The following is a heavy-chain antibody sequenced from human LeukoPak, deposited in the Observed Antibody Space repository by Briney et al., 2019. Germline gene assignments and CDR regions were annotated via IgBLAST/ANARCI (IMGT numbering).Heavy chain of an antibody. Sequence: PGGSLRLSCAASGFTFSSYSMNWVRQAPGKGLEWVSSISSSSSYIYYADSVKGRFTISRDNAKNSLYLQMNSLRAEDTAVYYCARSRRGRWRQRVVFDYWGQGTLVTVSS. D-gene: IGHD5-24*01. CDR3: ARSRRGRWRQRVVFDY. CDR1: GFTFSSYS. V-gene: IGHV3-21*01. CDR2: ISSSSSYI. J-gene: IGHJ4*02.